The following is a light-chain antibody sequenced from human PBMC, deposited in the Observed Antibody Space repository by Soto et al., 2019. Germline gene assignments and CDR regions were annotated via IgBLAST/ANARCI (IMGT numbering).Light chain of an antibody. CDR2: GAS. V-gene: IGKV3-20*01. Sequence: EIVLTQSPGTLSLSPGERATLSCRASQSVSSSYLAWYQQKPGQAPRLLIPGASSRATGIPDRFSGSGSGTDFTLTISRLEPEDLAVYYCQQFGSSMYTFGQGTKLEIK. CDR1: QSVSSSY. CDR3: QQFGSSMYT. J-gene: IGKJ2*01.